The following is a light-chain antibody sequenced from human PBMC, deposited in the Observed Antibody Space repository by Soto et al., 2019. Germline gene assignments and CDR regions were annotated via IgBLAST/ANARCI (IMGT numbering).Light chain of an antibody. CDR3: QQYSKWPRT. Sequence: EIVVPQSPATLSVSQWGRAILSCRASQSGSSNLAWYQQKPGQAPRLLIYGTYIRATGIPARFSGSGSGTEFTLTISGLQSEDFAVYYCQQYSKWPRTFGQGTRLEIK. J-gene: IGKJ5*01. CDR1: QSGSSN. V-gene: IGKV3-15*01. CDR2: GTY.